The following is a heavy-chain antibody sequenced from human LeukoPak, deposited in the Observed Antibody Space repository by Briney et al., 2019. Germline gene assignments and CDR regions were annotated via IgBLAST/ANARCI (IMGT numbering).Heavy chain of an antibody. V-gene: IGHV5-51*01. J-gene: IGHJ4*02. D-gene: IGHD5-12*01. CDR1: GYSFSNYW. CDR2: IYPGDSDT. CDR3: ARYNTGYYYFDF. Sequence: GESLKISCKVSGYSFSNYWIGWVRQMPGRGLEWMGIIYPGDSDTRYSPSFQGQVTFSADKSISTAYLQWNSLKASDTAMYYCARYNTGYYYFDFWGPGTLVTVSS.